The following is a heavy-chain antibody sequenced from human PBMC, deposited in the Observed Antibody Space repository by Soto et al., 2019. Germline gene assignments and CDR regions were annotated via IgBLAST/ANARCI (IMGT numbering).Heavy chain of an antibody. CDR3: AKGFPSGPNEYYYYYYGMDV. J-gene: IGHJ6*02. V-gene: IGHV3-23*01. Sequence: GGSLSLSCAPSGFTLSSYAMSWVRQAPGKGLEWVSAISGSGGSTYYAYSLKGRFTISRDNSKNTLYLQMNSLRAEDTAVYYCAKGFPSGPNEYYYYYYGMDVWGQGTTVTVSS. D-gene: IGHD2-15*01. CDR2: ISGSGGST. CDR1: GFTLSSYA.